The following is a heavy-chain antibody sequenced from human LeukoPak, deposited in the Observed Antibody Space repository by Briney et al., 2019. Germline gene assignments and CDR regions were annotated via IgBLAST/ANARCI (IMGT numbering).Heavy chain of an antibody. J-gene: IGHJ4*02. Sequence: GGSLRLSCAASGFSFSSYWMTWVRQAPGKGLEWVANIQQDSSNKYYIDSVKGRFTIARDNAKNSLYLQMTRLRVEGTGVYYCERGGMAHQCFDYWGEGSLVTVSS. D-gene: IGHD1-14*01. CDR1: GFSFSSYW. CDR3: ERGGMAHQCFDY. CDR2: IQQDSSNK. V-gene: IGHV3-7*01.